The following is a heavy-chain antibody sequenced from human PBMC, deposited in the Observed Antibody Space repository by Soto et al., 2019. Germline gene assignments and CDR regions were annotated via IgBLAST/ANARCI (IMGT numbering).Heavy chain of an antibody. D-gene: IGHD3-22*01. CDR2: IYSGGST. V-gene: IGHV3-66*01. J-gene: IGHJ6*02. Sequence: GGSLRLSCAASGFTVSSNYMSWVRQAPGKGLEWVSVIYSGGSTYYADSVKGRFTISRDNSKNTLYLQMNSLRAEDTAVYYCARATTYYYDSSGYYYYYGMDVWGQGTTVTVSS. CDR3: ARATTYYYDSSGYYYYYGMDV. CDR1: GFTVSSNY.